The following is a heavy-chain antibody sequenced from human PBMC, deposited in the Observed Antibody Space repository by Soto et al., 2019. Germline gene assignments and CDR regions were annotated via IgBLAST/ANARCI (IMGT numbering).Heavy chain of an antibody. V-gene: IGHV3-15*01. Sequence: PGGSLRLSCSASGFSFDRAWASWVRQAPGRGLEWVGLIKTKTDGGTTDYAASVKGRFTISKDESEKTVYLHMNRLKTEDTAFYYCATTGYSNVGMFESWGQGSLVTVSS. J-gene: IGHJ4*02. CDR1: GFSFDRAW. CDR2: IKTKTDGGTT. CDR3: ATTGYSNVGMFES. D-gene: IGHD4-4*01.